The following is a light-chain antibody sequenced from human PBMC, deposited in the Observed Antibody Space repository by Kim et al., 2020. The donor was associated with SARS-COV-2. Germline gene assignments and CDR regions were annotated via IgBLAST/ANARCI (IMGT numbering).Light chain of an antibody. CDR3: SSYTSSSTNYV. Sequence: QSITISRTGSSSDVGGYNYVSWYQQHPGKAPKVMIYDVRNRPSGVSDRFSGSKSGNTASLTISGLQAEDEADYYCSSYTSSSTNYVFGTGTKVTVL. J-gene: IGLJ1*01. V-gene: IGLV2-14*04. CDR1: SSDVGGYNY. CDR2: DVR.